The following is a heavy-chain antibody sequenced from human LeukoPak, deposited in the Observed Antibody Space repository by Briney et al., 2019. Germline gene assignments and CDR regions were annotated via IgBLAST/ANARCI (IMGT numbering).Heavy chain of an antibody. CDR3: ARQHWGYDYFDY. Sequence: SETLSLTCAVYGGSFSGYYWSWIRQPPGKGLEWIGYIYYSGSTNYNPSLKSRVTISVDTSKNQFSLKLSSVTAADTAVYYCARQHWGYDYFDYWGQGTLVTVSS. V-gene: IGHV4-59*08. CDR2: IYYSGST. CDR1: GGSFSGYY. D-gene: IGHD7-27*01. J-gene: IGHJ4*02.